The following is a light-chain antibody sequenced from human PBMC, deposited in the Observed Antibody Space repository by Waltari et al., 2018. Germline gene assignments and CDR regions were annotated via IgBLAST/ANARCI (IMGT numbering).Light chain of an antibody. CDR3: QQYSSHYT. CDR1: QSILTW. CDR2: KAS. Sequence: DIQMTQSPSTLSASLGDRRTITCRASQSILTWLAWYQQKPGKAPTLLIYKASKLQSGVPSRFSGSGSGTEFTLTISSLQPDDFATYYCQQYSSHYTFGQGTKLEIK. V-gene: IGKV1-5*03. J-gene: IGKJ2*01.